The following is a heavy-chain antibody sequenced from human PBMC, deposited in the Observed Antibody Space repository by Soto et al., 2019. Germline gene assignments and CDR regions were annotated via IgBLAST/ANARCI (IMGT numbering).Heavy chain of an antibody. CDR1: GYTFTSYA. CDR3: ASTRGGPTYYYGSGSYRTGHFDY. D-gene: IGHD3-10*01. Sequence: ASVKVSCKASGYTFTSYAMHWVRQAPGQRLEWMGWINAGNGNTKYSQKFQGRVTITRDTSASTAYMELSSLRSEDTAVYYCASTRGGPTYYYGSGSYRTGHFDYWGQGTLVTVSS. V-gene: IGHV1-3*01. J-gene: IGHJ4*02. CDR2: INAGNGNT.